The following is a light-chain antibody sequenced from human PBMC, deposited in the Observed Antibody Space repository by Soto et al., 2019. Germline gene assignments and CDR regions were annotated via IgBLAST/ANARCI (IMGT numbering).Light chain of an antibody. CDR3: QMYSSVIT. CDR2: AGS. Sequence: DIQMTQSPASLSASVGDRVTITCRASQGISNDLAWYQQKPGKVPKLLIYAGSTLQSGVPSRFSGSGSGTDFTLTITSLQHEDVATYYCQMYSSVITFGQGTRLEIK. J-gene: IGKJ5*01. CDR1: QGISND. V-gene: IGKV1-27*01.